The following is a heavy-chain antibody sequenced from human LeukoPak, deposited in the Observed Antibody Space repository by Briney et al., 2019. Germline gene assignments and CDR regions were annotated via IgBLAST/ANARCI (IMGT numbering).Heavy chain of an antibody. Sequence: PSETLSLTCAVYGGSFSGYYWSWIRQPPGKGLEWIGEISHSGSTNYNPSLKSRVTISVDTSKNQFSLKLSSVTAADTAVYYCARVLIVVVPAAMPEANWFDPWGQGTLVTVSS. V-gene: IGHV4-34*01. J-gene: IGHJ5*02. CDR2: ISHSGST. CDR1: GGSFSGYY. CDR3: ARVLIVVVPAAMPEANWFDP. D-gene: IGHD2-2*01.